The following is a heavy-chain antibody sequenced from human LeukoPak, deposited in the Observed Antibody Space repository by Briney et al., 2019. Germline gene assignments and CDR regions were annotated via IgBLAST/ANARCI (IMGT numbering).Heavy chain of an antibody. D-gene: IGHD6-6*01. J-gene: IGHJ4*02. CDR3: ARHFLHSSSSLFDY. CDR1: GGSISISSSSYY. V-gene: IGHV4-39*01. CDR2: VYYTGST. Sequence: SETLSLTCTVSGGSISISSSSYYWGWIRQPPGKGLEWIGNVYYTGSTYYNPSLKSRVTISVDTSKKQFSLRLSSVTAADTAVYYCARHFLHSSSSLFDYWGQGTLVTVSS.